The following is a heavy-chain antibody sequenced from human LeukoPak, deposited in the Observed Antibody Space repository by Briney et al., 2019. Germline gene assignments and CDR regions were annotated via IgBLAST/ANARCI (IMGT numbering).Heavy chain of an antibody. V-gene: IGHV3-23*01. J-gene: IGHJ5*02. D-gene: IGHD3-10*01. CDR3: AKYRPWFGDLTSQNWFDP. CDR2: ISGSGGST. CDR1: GFTFSSYG. Sequence: GGTLRLSCAASGFTFSSYGMSWVRQAPGKGLEWVSAISGSGGSTYYADSVKGRFTISRDNSKNTLYLQMNSLRAEDTAVYYCAKYRPWFGDLTSQNWFDPWGQGTLVTVSS.